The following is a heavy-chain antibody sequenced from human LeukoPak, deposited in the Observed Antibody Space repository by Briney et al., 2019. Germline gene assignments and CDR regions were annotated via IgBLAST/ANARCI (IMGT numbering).Heavy chain of an antibody. CDR1: GGTFSIYA. J-gene: IGHJ6*03. CDR3: ASGTSLYYYYYMDV. CDR2: IIPIFGTA. V-gene: IGHV1-69*13. Sequence: ASVKVSCKASGGTFSIYAISWVRQAPGQGLEWMGGIIPIFGTANYAQKFQGRVTITADESTSTAYMELSSLRSEDTAVYYCASGTSLYYYYYMDVWGKGTTVTVSS.